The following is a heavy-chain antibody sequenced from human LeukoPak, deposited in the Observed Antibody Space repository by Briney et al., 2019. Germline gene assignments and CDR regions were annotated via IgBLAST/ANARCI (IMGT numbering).Heavy chain of an antibody. CDR1: GFTVSSNY. D-gene: IGHD3-10*01. CDR2: ISGSGGST. CDR3: AKDPFLMVRDQSPGY. V-gene: IGHV3-23*01. Sequence: QTGGSLRLSCAASGFTVSSNYMSWVRQAPGKGLEWVSAISGSGGSTYYADSVKGRFTISRDNSKNTLYLQMNSLRAEDTAVYYCAKDPFLMVRDQSPGYWGQGTLVTVSS. J-gene: IGHJ4*02.